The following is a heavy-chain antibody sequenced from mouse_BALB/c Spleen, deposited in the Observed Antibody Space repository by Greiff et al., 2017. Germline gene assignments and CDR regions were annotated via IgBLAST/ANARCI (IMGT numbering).Heavy chain of an antibody. CDR1: GFTFSSFG. J-gene: IGHJ3*01. D-gene: IGHD4-1*01. CDR2: ISSGSSTI. Sequence: EVMLVESGGGLVQPGGSRKLSCAASGFTFSSFGMHWVRQAPEKGLEWVAYISSGSSTIYYADTVKGRFTISRDNPKNTLFLQMTSLRSEDTAMYYCARPFNWDWFAYWGQGTLVTVSA. CDR3: ARPFNWDWFAY. V-gene: IGHV5-17*02.